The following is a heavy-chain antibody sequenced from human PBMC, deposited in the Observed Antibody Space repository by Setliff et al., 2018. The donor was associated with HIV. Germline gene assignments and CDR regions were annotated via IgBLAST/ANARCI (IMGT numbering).Heavy chain of an antibody. Sequence: SETLSLTCTVSGGSISSGSYYWSWIRQPAGKGLEWIGRIYTSGSTNYNPSLKSRVTISVDTSKNQFSLKLSSVTAADTAVYYCARDREEDCVWGTYPNMPXXXXXMDVWGKGTTVTVSS. V-gene: IGHV4-61*02. CDR2: IYTSGST. J-gene: IGHJ6*03. CDR1: GGSISSGSYY. D-gene: IGHD3-16*02. CDR3: ARDREEDCVWGTYPNMPXXXXXMDV.